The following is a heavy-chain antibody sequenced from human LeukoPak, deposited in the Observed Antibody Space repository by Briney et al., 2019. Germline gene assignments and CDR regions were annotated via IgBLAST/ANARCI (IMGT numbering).Heavy chain of an antibody. CDR1: GGSISSGSYY. J-gene: IGHJ4*02. D-gene: IGHD2-2*01. V-gene: IGHV4-61*02. CDR3: AREAYCSSTSCYYFDY. Sequence: SQTLSLTCTVSGGSISSGSYYWSWIRQPAGKGLEWIGRIYTSGSTNYNPSLKSRVTMSVDTSKNQFSLKLSSVTAADTAVYYCAREAYCSSTSCYYFDYWGQGTLVTVSS. CDR2: IYTSGST.